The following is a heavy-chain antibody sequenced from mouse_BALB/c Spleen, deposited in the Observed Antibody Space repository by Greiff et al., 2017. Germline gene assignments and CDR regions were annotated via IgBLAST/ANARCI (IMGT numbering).Heavy chain of an antibody. Sequence: EVMLVESGGGLVQPGGSRKLSCAASGFTFSSFGMHWVRQAPEKGLEWVAYISSGSSTIYYADTVKGRFTISRDNPKNTLFLQMTSLRSEDTAMYYCARSGGYDSFDYWGQGTTLTVSS. CDR1: GFTFSSFG. D-gene: IGHD2-2*01. V-gene: IGHV5-17*02. J-gene: IGHJ2*01. CDR3: ARSGGYDSFDY. CDR2: ISSGSSTI.